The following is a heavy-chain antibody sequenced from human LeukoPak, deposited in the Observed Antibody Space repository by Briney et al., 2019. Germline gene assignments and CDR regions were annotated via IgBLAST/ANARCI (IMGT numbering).Heavy chain of an antibody. V-gene: IGHV1-18*04. Sequence: GASVKVSCKASGYTFTSYYMHWARQAPGQGLEWMGWISAYNGNTNYAQKLQGRVTMTTDTSTSTAYMELRSLRSDDTAVYYCARDLGNYDSSGYYDYWGQGTLVTVSS. CDR3: ARDLGNYDSSGYYDY. J-gene: IGHJ4*02. D-gene: IGHD3-22*01. CDR1: GYTFTSYY. CDR2: ISAYNGNT.